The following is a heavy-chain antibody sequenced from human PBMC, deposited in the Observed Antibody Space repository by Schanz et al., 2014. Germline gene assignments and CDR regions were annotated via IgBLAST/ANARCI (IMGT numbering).Heavy chain of an antibody. V-gene: IGHV3-NL1*01. D-gene: IGHD2-2*01. CDR2: IGVDGTTT. J-gene: IGHJ4*02. CDR3: ARESSNDIVLVPGAVFDH. Sequence: QERLVESGGGVVQPGRSLRLSCAASGFIFSNYGMHWVRQAPGKGLEWVSVIGVDGTTTYYADSVKGRFTISRDNSKTTVYLQMNSLRPGDTAVYYCARESSNDIVLVPGAVFDHWGQGILVTVSS. CDR1: GFIFSNYG.